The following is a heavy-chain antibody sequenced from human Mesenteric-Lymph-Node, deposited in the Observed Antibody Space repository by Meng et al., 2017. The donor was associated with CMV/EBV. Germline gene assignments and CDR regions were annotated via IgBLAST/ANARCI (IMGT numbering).Heavy chain of an antibody. Sequence: CGASGFNFDDYGMSWVRQAPGKGLEWVSGINRNGGSTGYADSVKGRFTISRDNAKNSLYLQMNSLRAEDTALYYCASGGSRSENFDYWGQGTLVTVSS. D-gene: IGHD1-26*01. J-gene: IGHJ4*02. CDR1: GFNFDDYG. CDR3: ASGGSRSENFDY. CDR2: INRNGGST. V-gene: IGHV3-20*04.